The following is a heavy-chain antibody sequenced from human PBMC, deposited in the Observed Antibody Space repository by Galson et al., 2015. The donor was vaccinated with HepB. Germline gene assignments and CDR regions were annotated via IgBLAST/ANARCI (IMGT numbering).Heavy chain of an antibody. Sequence: SLRLSCAASGFTFSSYSMNWVRQAPGKGLEWVSYISSSSSTIYYADSVKGRFTISRDNSKNTLYLQMNSLRAEDTAVYYCARDGSIAVAHTTAFDYWGQGTLVTVSS. CDR1: GFTFSSYS. V-gene: IGHV3-48*01. CDR2: ISSSSSTI. D-gene: IGHD6-19*01. J-gene: IGHJ4*02. CDR3: ARDGSIAVAHTTAFDY.